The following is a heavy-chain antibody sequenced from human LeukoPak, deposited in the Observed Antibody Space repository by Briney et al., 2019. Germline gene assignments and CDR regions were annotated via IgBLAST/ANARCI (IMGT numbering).Heavy chain of an antibody. CDR2: ISTSSSYI. D-gene: IGHD3-10*01. CDR3: ARDGSGRYDFDY. V-gene: IGHV3-21*01. CDR1: GFTFSSYS. Sequence: GGSLRLSCAASGFTFSSYSMNWVRQAPGKGLEWVSFISTSSSYIYYADSMKGRVTISRDNAKNSLYLQMNSLRAEDTAVYYCARDGSGRYDFDYWGQGTLVTVSS. J-gene: IGHJ4*02.